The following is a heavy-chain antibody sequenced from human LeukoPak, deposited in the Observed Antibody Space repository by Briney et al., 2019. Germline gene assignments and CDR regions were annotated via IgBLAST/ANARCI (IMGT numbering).Heavy chain of an antibody. CDR1: GFTFSSYG. CDR3: ASESYSGSLR. CDR2: ISYDGSNK. V-gene: IGHV3-30*03. Sequence: GRSLRLSCAASGFTFSSYGMHWVRQAPGKGLEWVAVISYDGSNKYYADSVKGRFTISRDNSKNTLYLQMNSLRAEDTAVYYCASESYSGSLRWGQGTLVTVSS. J-gene: IGHJ4*02. D-gene: IGHD1-26*01.